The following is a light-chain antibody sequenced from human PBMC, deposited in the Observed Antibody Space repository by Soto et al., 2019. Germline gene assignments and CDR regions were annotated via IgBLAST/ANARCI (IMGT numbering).Light chain of an antibody. V-gene: IGKV3-15*01. Sequence: EIVMTQSPATLSVSPGERATLSCRASQSVSSNLVWYQQKPGQAPRLLIYGASTRATGIPARFSGSGSGTEFTLTISGLQSEDFAVYYCKQYNTWPPWTFGQGTKVEIK. CDR2: GAS. J-gene: IGKJ1*01. CDR1: QSVSSN. CDR3: KQYNTWPPWT.